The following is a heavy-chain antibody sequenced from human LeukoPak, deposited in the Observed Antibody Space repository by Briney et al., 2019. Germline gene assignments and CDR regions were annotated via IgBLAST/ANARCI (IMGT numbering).Heavy chain of an antibody. V-gene: IGHV1-2*02. CDR2: INPNSGGT. D-gene: IGHD2-15*01. J-gene: IGHJ6*02. CDR3: ARDRCSGGSCYSGYYGMDV. CDR1: GYTFTGYY. Sequence: GASVKVSCKASGYTFTGYYMHWVRQAPGQGLEWMGWINPNSGGTNYVQKFQGRVTMTRDTSISTAYMELSRLRSDDTAVYYCARDRCSGGSCYSGYYGMDVWGQGTTVTVSS.